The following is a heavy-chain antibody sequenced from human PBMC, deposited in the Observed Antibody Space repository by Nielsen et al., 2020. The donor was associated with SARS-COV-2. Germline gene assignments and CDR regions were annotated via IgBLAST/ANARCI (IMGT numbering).Heavy chain of an antibody. CDR1: GYTFNVYA. J-gene: IGHJ4*02. D-gene: IGHD2-15*01. V-gene: IGHV7-4-1*02. CDR3: ARGGRTLGATLEY. CDR2: VNTNTGNP. Sequence: ASVKVSCKASGYTFNVYAMNWVRQAPGQGLEWMGWVNTNTGNPSYAQGFRGRFVLSVDTSVSTTYLQISSLKAEDSAIYYCARGGRTLGATLEYWGQGTLVTVSS.